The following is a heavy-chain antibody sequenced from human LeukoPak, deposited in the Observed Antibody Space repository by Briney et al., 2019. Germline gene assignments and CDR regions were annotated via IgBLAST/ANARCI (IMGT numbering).Heavy chain of an antibody. V-gene: IGHV3-21*01. J-gene: IGHJ4*02. CDR2: ISSSSSYI. Sequence: GGSLRLSCAASGFTFSSDSMNWVRQAPGKGLEWVSSISSSSSYIYYADSVKGRFTISRDNAKNSLYLQMNSLRAEDTAVYYCARRYCRTTSCLLDCWGQVTLVTVSS. CDR3: ARRYCRTTSCLLDC. D-gene: IGHD2-2*01. CDR1: GFTFSSDS.